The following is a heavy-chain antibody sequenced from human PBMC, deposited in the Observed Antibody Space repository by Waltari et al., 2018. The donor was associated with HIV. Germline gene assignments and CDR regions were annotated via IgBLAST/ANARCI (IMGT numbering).Heavy chain of an antibody. CDR1: GYTFLSYG. CDR3: ARDGLRYSGTFYSDY. CDR2: ISTYNANT. Sequence: QVHLVQSGAEMKKPGASVKVSCKASGYTFLSYGISWVRQAPGHGLEWMGWISTYNANTNDAQSPQARVTMTTDTSTTTAYMELRSLTSDDTAVYYCARDGLRYSGTFYSDYWGQGTLVTVSS. D-gene: IGHD1-26*01. V-gene: IGHV1-18*01. J-gene: IGHJ4*02.